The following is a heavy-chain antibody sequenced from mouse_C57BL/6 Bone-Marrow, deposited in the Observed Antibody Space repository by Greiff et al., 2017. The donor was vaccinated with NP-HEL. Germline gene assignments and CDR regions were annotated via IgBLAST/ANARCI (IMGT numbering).Heavy chain of an antibody. CDR2: IDPSDSYT. V-gene: IGHV1-69*01. CDR3: EREDYYGSSYTWFAY. Sequence: QVQLQQPGAELVMPGASVKLSCKASGYTFTSYWMHWVKQRPGQGLEWIGEIDPSDSYTNYNQKFKGKSTLTVDKSSSTAYMQRSSLTSEDSAVYYCEREDYYGSSYTWFAYWGQGTLVTVSA. CDR1: GYTFTSYW. J-gene: IGHJ3*01. D-gene: IGHD1-1*01.